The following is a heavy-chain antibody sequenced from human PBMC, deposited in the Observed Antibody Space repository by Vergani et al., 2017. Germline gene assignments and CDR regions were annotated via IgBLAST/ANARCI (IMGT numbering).Heavy chain of an antibody. Sequence: QLQLQESGPGLVKPSETLSLTCTVSGGSISSSSYYWGWIRQPPGKGLEWIGSIYYSGSTYYNPSLKSRVTISVDTSKNQFSLKLSSVTAADTAVYYCARGLSDFPVKAVEMATPRDNWFDPWGQEPWSPSPQ. V-gene: IGHV4-39*07. CDR2: IYYSGST. D-gene: IGHD5-24*01. CDR1: GGSISSSSYY. CDR3: ARGLSDFPVKAVEMATPRDNWFDP. J-gene: IGHJ5*02.